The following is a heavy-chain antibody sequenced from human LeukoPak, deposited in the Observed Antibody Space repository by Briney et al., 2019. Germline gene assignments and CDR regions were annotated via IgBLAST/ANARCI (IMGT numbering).Heavy chain of an antibody. CDR2: IIPIFGIA. V-gene: IGHV1-69*04. J-gene: IGHJ5*02. CDR1: XXYA. D-gene: IGHD2-2*01. CDR3: ARSGCSSTSCYPYNNWFDP. Sequence: XXYAXSWVRQAXGEXVEWMGRIIPIFGIANYAQKFQGRVTITADKSTSTAYMELSSLRSEDTAVYYCARSGCSSTSCYPYNNWFDPWGQGTLVTVSS.